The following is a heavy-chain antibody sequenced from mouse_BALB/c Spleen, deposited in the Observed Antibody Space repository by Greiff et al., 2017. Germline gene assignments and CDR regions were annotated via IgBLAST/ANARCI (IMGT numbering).Heavy chain of an antibody. Sequence: EVKLMESGGGLVQPGGSLKLSCAASGFTFSSYGMSWVRQTPDKRLELVATINSNGGSTYYPDSVKGRFTISRDNAKNTLYLQMSSLKSEDTAMYYCARAYYYGSSFDYWGQGTTLTVSS. CDR1: GFTFSSYG. D-gene: IGHD1-1*01. CDR2: INSNGGST. V-gene: IGHV5-6-3*01. J-gene: IGHJ2*01. CDR3: ARAYYYGSSFDY.